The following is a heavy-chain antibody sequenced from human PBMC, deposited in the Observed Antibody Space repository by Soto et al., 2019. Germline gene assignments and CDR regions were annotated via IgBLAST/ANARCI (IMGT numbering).Heavy chain of an antibody. CDR1: GFTFSNYW. D-gene: IGHD5-12*01. CDR3: ATPGYNSGYYLDY. V-gene: IGHV3-7*02. CDR2: VHENENVK. J-gene: IGHJ4*02. Sequence: GGSLRLSCEASGFTFSNYWMSWVRQAPGEGLEWVASVHENENVKKYVNSVNGRFTISRDNAKNSLYLQMNSLRGDDTAVYYCATPGYNSGYYLDYWGRGTLVTV.